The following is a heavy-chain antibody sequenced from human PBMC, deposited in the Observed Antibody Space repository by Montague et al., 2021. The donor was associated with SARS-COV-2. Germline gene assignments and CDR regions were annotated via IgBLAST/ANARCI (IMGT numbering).Heavy chain of an antibody. Sequence: SLRLSCAASGFTFSSYSMSWVRQAPGKGLEWVSGISSSGGHTYYADSVKGRSTISRDNSKNTLYLHMNSLGAEDTAVYYCAKDRGDNYAWYFDLWGRGTLVIGSS. V-gene: IGHV3-23*01. CDR3: AKDRGDNYAWYFDL. CDR2: ISSSGGHT. D-gene: IGHD4/OR15-4a*01. J-gene: IGHJ2*01. CDR1: GFTFSSYS.